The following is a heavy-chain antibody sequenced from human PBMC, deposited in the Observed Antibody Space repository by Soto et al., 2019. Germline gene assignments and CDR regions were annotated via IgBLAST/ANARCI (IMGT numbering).Heavy chain of an antibody. D-gene: IGHD6-19*01. Sequence: QVQLVESGGGVVQPGRSLRLSCAASGFTFSSYGMHWVRQAPGKGLEWVAVISYDGSNKYYADSVKGRFTISRDKSKNPLYLQMNRLGAEDTAVYYLAKVPPPLGGWSFDYWGQGTLVTVSS. CDR3: AKVPPPLGGWSFDY. J-gene: IGHJ4*02. V-gene: IGHV3-30*18. CDR1: GFTFSSYG. CDR2: ISYDGSNK.